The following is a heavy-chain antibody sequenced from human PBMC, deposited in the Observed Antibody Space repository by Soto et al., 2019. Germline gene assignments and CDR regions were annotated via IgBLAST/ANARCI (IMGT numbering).Heavy chain of an antibody. CDR1: GGSISGYY. J-gene: IGHJ4*02. Sequence: PSETLSLTCTVSGGSISGYYWSWIRQPPGKGLEWIGYIHYTGSANSNPSLKSRVTISVDTSKNQFSLKLSSVTAADTAVYYCARHRGRFLTFYFDYWGQGTLVTVSS. V-gene: IGHV4-59*08. CDR3: ARHRGRFLTFYFDY. D-gene: IGHD3-3*01. CDR2: IHYTGSA.